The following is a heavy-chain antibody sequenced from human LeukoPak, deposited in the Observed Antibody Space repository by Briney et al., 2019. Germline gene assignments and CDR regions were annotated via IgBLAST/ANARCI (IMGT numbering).Heavy chain of an antibody. CDR2: INHSGST. CDR1: GGSFSGYY. D-gene: IGHD6-19*01. Sequence: KPSETLSLTCAVYGGSFSGYYWSWIRQPPGKGLEWIGEINHSGSTNYDPSLKSRVTISVDTSKNQFSLKLSSVTAADTAVYYCARGSGWYFVYWGQGTLVTVSS. CDR3: ARGSGWYFVY. V-gene: IGHV4-34*01. J-gene: IGHJ4*02.